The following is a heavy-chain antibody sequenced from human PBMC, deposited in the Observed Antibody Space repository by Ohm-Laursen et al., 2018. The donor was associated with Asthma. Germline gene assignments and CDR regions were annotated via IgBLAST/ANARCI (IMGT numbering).Heavy chain of an antibody. D-gene: IGHD6-25*01. V-gene: IGHV4-59*07. CDR1: GGSISSFN. CDR3: ARGKAADY. Sequence: SDTLSLTCTVSGGSISSFNWSWIRQPPGKGLEWIGYVFDSGSTHYNPSLKSRVAISVDTSTNQFSLKLSSVTAADTAVFYCARGKAADYWGRGTLVTVSS. CDR2: VFDSGST. J-gene: IGHJ4*02.